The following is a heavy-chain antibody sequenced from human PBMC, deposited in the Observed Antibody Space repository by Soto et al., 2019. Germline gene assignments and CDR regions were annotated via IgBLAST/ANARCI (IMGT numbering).Heavy chain of an antibody. CDR1: GFTFSNYW. Sequence: EVQLVESGGALVQPGGSLRLTCATSGFTFSNYWMTWVRQAPGKGLEWVANINKDGSQTSFVGSVKGRFTIFRDNAKSSLYLQMNSLRGEYTAKYYCVKAIAAAQWGQGTLVTVSS. CDR3: VKAIAAAQ. D-gene: IGHD6-25*01. CDR2: INKDGSQT. J-gene: IGHJ4*02. V-gene: IGHV3-7*01.